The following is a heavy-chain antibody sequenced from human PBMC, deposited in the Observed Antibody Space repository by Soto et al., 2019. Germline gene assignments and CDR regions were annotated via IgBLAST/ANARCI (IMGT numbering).Heavy chain of an antibody. D-gene: IGHD2-8*01. CDR2: IIPIFGTA. J-gene: IGHJ6*02. Sequence: QVQLVQSGAEVKKPGSSVKVSCKASGGSFSSYVTSWQRQAPGQGLEWMGGIIPIFGTASYAQKFQGRVTITADESTSTAYMELSSLKSEDTAVYYCARPMAYAMRVWDGMDVWGQGTTVTVSS. CDR3: ARPMAYAMRVWDGMDV. CDR1: GGSFSSYV. V-gene: IGHV1-69*01.